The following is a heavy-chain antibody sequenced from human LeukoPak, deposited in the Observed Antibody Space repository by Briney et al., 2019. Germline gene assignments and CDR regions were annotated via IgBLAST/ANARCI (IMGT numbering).Heavy chain of an antibody. Sequence: GGSLRLSCAASGFTFSSYSMNWVRQAPGKGLEWVSSISSSSSYIYYADSVKGRFTISRDNAKNSLYLQMNSLRAEDTAVYYYARGPLYSYGPSGYWGQGTLVTVSS. CDR1: GFTFSSYS. V-gene: IGHV3-21*01. CDR2: ISSSSSYI. D-gene: IGHD5-18*01. J-gene: IGHJ4*02. CDR3: ARGPLYSYGPSGY.